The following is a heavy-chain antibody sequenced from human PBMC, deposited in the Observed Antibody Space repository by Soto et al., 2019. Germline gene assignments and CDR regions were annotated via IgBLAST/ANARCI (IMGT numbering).Heavy chain of an antibody. J-gene: IGHJ3*02. Sequence: VASVKVSCKASGGTFSSYAISWVRQAPGQGLEWMGGIIPIFGTANYAQKFQGRVTITADESTSTAYMELSSLRSEDTAVYYCARLESIAAPPGAFDIWGQGTMVTVSS. CDR3: ARLESIAAPPGAFDI. D-gene: IGHD6-6*01. CDR1: GGTFSSYA. CDR2: IIPIFGTA. V-gene: IGHV1-69*13.